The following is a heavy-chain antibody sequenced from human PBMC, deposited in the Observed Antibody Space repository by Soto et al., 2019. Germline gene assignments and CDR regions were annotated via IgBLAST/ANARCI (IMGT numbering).Heavy chain of an antibody. V-gene: IGHV3-30-3*01. CDR2: ISYDGSNK. J-gene: IGHJ2*01. D-gene: IGHD4-4*01. CDR1: GFTFSSYA. Sequence: QVQLVESGGGVVQPGRSLRLSCAASGFTFSSYAMHWVRQAPGKGLEWVAVISYDGSNKYYADSVKGRFTISRDNSKNTLYLKMNSLSTEDTAVYYCARPLWRDDYNWGYLDLWGRGTLVTVSS. CDR3: ARPLWRDDYNWGYLDL.